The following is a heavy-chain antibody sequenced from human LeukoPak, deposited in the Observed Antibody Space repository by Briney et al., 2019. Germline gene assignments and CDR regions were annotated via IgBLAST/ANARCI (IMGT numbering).Heavy chain of an antibody. V-gene: IGHV3-23*01. CDR1: GFTFSISA. CDR2: LTGDDGNT. D-gene: IGHD6-19*01. Sequence: GGSLRLSCAASGFTFSISAMNWVRQAPGKGLKWVSALTGDDGNTYYADSVKGRFTISRDKSKTTLYLQMTSLRAEDTAVYYCAKVYGSGWYYFDYWGQGTLVTVSS. CDR3: AKVYGSGWYYFDY. J-gene: IGHJ4*02.